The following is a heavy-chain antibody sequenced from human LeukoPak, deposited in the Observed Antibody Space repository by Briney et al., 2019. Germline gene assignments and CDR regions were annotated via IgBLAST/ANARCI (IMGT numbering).Heavy chain of an antibody. Sequence: GESLKISCKGSGYSFTSYWIAWVRQMPGKGLEWMGIIYPGDSDTRYSPSFQGQVTISADKSISTAYLQWSSPKASDTAMYYCARQGQGPWEPEVHDAFDIWGQGTMVTVSS. CDR1: GYSFTSYW. J-gene: IGHJ3*02. D-gene: IGHD1-26*01. V-gene: IGHV5-51*01. CDR3: ARQGQGPWEPEVHDAFDI. CDR2: IYPGDSDT.